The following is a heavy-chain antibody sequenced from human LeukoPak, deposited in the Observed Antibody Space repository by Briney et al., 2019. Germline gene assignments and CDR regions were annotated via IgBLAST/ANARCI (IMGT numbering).Heavy chain of an antibody. CDR2: IIPIFGTA. CDR1: GGTFSSYA. V-gene: IGHV1-69*05. J-gene: IGHJ4*02. CDR3: ARSVISVVVPAAIDY. D-gene: IGHD2-2*01. Sequence: SVKVSCKASGGTFSSYAISWVRQAPGQGLEWMGRIIPIFGTANYAQKFQGRVTITTDESTSTAYMELSSLRSEDTAVYYCARSVISVVVPAAIDYWGQGTLVTVSS.